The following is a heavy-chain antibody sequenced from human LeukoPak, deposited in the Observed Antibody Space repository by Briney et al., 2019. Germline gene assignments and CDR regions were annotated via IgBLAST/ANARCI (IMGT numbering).Heavy chain of an antibody. Sequence: GGSLRLSCAASGFTFSNYGMHWVRQAPGKGLEWVAFVRYDESTKFYADSVKGRFTISRDNSKNTLYLQMNSLRAEDTAVYYCARQAAPNDAFDIWGQGTMVTVSS. V-gene: IGHV3-30*02. D-gene: IGHD2-15*01. J-gene: IGHJ3*02. CDR1: GFTFSNYG. CDR3: ARQAAPNDAFDI. CDR2: VRYDESTK.